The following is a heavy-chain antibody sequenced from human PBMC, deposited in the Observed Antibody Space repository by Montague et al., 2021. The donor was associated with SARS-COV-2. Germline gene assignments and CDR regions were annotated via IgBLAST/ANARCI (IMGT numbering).Heavy chain of an antibody. CDR3: ARVCPSAWRRLDC. Sequence: SETLSLTCTVSGASITSHHWSSSASPPPWQCLGCLAQIQRAQDCTSIPSLHRRVTISVDKSNNQLSLRLTSVTAADTAVYYCARVCPSAWRRLDCWGQGIL. V-gene: IGHV4-4*02. D-gene: IGHD6-19*01. CDR2: IQRAQDC. J-gene: IGHJ4*02. CDR1: GASITSHHW.